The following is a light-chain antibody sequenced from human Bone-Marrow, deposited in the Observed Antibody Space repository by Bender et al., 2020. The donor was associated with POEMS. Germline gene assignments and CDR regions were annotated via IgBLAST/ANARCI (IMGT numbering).Light chain of an antibody. J-gene: IGLJ2*01. CDR2: EVS. CDR3: SSYTSRNTLI. Sequence: QSALTQPASVSGSPGQSITISCTGTSSDVGAYNSVSWYQQHPGKAPKLMIFEVSERPSGVSNRFSGSKSGNTASLTISGLQAEDESDYYCSSYTSRNTLIFGGGTKLTVL. V-gene: IGLV2-14*01. CDR1: SSDVGAYNS.